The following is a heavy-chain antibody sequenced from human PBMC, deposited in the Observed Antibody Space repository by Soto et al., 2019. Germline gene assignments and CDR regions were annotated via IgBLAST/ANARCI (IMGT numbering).Heavy chain of an antibody. CDR3: ARDAFYYDGPTGIYYFDY. J-gene: IGHJ4*02. Sequence: QVQLVQSGAEVKKPGSSVKVSCKASGGTFNNYAISWVRQAPGQGLEWMGGIIHIFGRANYAQKFPGRLTITAAESTSTAYLELSSLRADDTAMFYCARDAFYYDGPTGIYYFDYWGQGTLVTVSS. CDR2: IIHIFGRA. V-gene: IGHV1-69*12. D-gene: IGHD1-1*01. CDR1: GGTFNNYA.